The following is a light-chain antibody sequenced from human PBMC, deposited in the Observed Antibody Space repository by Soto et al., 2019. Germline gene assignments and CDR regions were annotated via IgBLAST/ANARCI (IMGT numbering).Light chain of an antibody. J-gene: IGLJ2*01. CDR1: AFPKQY. Sequence: SYELTQPPSVSVTPGQTARITCSGDAFPKQYAYWYQQKPGQAPVLAIYKDSERPSGIPERFSGSSSGKTVTLTISGVQAEDEADYYCQSADSSGTYVVFGGGTKLTVL. CDR3: QSADSSGTYVV. V-gene: IGLV3-25*03. CDR2: KDS.